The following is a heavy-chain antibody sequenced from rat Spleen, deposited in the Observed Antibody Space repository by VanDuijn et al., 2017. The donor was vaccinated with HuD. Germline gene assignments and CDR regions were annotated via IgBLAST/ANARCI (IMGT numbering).Heavy chain of an antibody. CDR3: ARSRYDYFDY. D-gene: IGHD1-8*01. CDR1: GFTFSDYN. CDR2: ISTGGGNT. V-gene: IGHV5-25*01. J-gene: IGHJ2*01. Sequence: EVQLVESGGGLVRPGRSLKLSCAASGFTFSDYNMAWVRQAPKKGLEWVATISTGGGNTYYRDSVKGRFTVSRDNAKSTLYLQMNSLRSEDTATYYCARSRYDYFDYWGQGVMVTVSS.